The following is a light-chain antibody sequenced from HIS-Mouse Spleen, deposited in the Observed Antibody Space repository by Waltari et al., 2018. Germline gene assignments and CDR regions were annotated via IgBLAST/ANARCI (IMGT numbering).Light chain of an antibody. V-gene: IGLV2-14*01. Sequence: QSALPQPASVSGSPGPSITISCTGTSSDVGGYNYVSWYQQPPGKDPELMLYEVSDRPSGVSNRFSGSKSGNTASLTISGLQAEDEADYYYSSYTSSSTPYVFGTGTKVTVL. CDR1: SSDVGGYNY. J-gene: IGLJ1*01. CDR3: SSYTSSSTPYV. CDR2: EVS.